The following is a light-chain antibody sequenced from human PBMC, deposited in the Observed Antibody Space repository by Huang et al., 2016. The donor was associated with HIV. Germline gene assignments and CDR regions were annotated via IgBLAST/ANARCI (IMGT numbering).Light chain of an antibody. V-gene: IGKV3-11*01. CDR1: QSIRNY. J-gene: IGKJ4*01. Sequence: EIVLTQSPATLSLSPGESATLACRASQSIRNYLAWYQQKPGQAPRLLIYDASNRATGIPARFSGSGSGTDFTLTISSLEPEDFAVYYCQQRTRTFGGGTKVEIK. CDR2: DAS. CDR3: QQRTRT.